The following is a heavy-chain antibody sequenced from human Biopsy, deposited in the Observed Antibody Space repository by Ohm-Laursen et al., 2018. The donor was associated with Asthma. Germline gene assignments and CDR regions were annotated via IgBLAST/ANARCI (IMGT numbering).Heavy chain of an antibody. V-gene: IGHV4-30-2*06. Sequence: TPSLTWTVSGDSIDSGDYSWTWTRQSPGVGLEWIGYIYRNGQTYYNPTLKNRVTISIERSKNQFTQSLRSVTAADTAVYYCARGWNCGGDCYSLDSWGQGTLVTVSS. CDR1: GDSIDSGDYS. J-gene: IGHJ4*02. D-gene: IGHD2-21*02. CDR3: ARGWNCGGDCYSLDS. CDR2: IYRNGQT.